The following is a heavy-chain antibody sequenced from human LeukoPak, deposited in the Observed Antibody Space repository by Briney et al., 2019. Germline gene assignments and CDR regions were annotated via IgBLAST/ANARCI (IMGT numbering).Heavy chain of an antibody. D-gene: IGHD3-3*02. CDR1: GYTFTSYG. Sequence: ASVKVSCKASGYTFTSYGISWVRQAPGQGLEWMGWINPNSGGTNYAQKFQGRVTMTRDTSISTAYMELSRLRSDDTAVYYCAREYQPGIFDPWGQGTLVTVSS. V-gene: IGHV1-2*02. J-gene: IGHJ5*02. CDR2: INPNSGGT. CDR3: AREYQPGIFDP.